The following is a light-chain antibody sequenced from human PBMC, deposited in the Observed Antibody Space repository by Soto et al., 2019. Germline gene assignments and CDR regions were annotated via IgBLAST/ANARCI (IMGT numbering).Light chain of an antibody. J-gene: IGKJ3*01. Sequence: EIQLTQSPPFLSASVGDRVTITCRASQGSSSYLAWYQQKPGKAPKLLIYAASTLQSGVPSRFSGSGSGTEFTLTINSLQPEDFATYYCQQLNSYAFTFGPGTKVDIK. CDR1: QGSSSY. CDR3: QQLNSYAFT. V-gene: IGKV1-9*01. CDR2: AAS.